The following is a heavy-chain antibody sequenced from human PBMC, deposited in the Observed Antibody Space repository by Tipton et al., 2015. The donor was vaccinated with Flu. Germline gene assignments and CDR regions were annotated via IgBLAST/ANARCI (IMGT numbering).Heavy chain of an antibody. CDR3: ARVTELLWFGEARGWFDP. CDR1: GGSISSSSYY. Sequence: TLSLTCTVSGGSISSSSYYWGWIRQPPGKGLEWIGSIYHSGSTYYNPSLKSRVTISVDTSKNQFSLKLSSVTAADTAVYYCARVTELLWFGEARGWFDPWGQGTLVTVSS. D-gene: IGHD3-10*01. V-gene: IGHV4-39*07. J-gene: IGHJ5*02. CDR2: IYHSGST.